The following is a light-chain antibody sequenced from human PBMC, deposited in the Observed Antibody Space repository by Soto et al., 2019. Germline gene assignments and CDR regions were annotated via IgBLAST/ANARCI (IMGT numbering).Light chain of an antibody. Sequence: QSVLTQPPSASGTPGQRVTISCSGSSSSIGSNAVNWYQHIPGTAPKLLIYSNNQRPSGVPDRFSGSKSGTSASLTISGLQAEDEGDYYCQSYDSALSDRYVFGTGTKLTVL. CDR1: SSSIGSNA. CDR2: SNN. CDR3: QSYDSALSDRYV. V-gene: IGLV1-44*01. J-gene: IGLJ1*01.